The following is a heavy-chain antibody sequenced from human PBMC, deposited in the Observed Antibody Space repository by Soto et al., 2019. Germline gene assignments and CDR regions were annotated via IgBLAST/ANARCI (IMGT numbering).Heavy chain of an antibody. CDR1: GGSISSGGYY. CDR3: ASEVSSTDGMDV. Sequence: PSETLSLTCTVSGGSISSGGYYWGWIRQPPGKGLEWIGSIYYTGNTFYSPSFRSRLTISVDTSKSQFSLKLRSVTAADTATYYCASEVSSTDGMDVWGQGTTVTVSS. CDR2: IYYTGNT. V-gene: IGHV4-39*01. J-gene: IGHJ6*02. D-gene: IGHD2-15*01.